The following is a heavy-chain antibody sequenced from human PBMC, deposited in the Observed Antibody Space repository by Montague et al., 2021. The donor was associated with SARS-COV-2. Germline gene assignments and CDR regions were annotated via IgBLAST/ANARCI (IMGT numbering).Heavy chain of an antibody. CDR3: AKQTGAGAIVYWYFDL. CDR2: VFVSGPRT. Sequence: SLRLSCAASGFTGDSVAETWGRSHPGKGEDSSPPVFVSGPRTDNADSVKGRFTISRDNSRNTVYLQMNSPRAEETAKYYCAKQTGAGAIVYWYFDLWGRGTVVSVSS. J-gene: IGHJ2*01. D-gene: IGHD6-25*01. CDR1: GFTGDSVA. V-gene: IGHV3-23*05.